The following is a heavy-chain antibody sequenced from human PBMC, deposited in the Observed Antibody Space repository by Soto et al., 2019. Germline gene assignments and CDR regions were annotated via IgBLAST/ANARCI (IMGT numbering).Heavy chain of an antibody. V-gene: IGHV4-30-2*01. D-gene: IGHD6-25*01. CDR2: IYHSGST. CDR1: GGSISSGGYS. J-gene: IGHJ5*02. CDR3: ARVGYNDRGWFDP. Sequence: PSETLSLTCAVSGGSISSGGYSWSWIRQPPGKGLEWIGYIYHSGSTYYNPSLKSRVTISVDRSKNQFSLKLSSVIAADTAVYYCARVGYNDRGWFDPWGKGTLVTVSS.